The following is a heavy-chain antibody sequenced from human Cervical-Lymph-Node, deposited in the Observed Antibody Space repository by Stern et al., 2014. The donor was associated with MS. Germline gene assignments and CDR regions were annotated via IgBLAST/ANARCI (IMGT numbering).Heavy chain of an antibody. V-gene: IGHV3-33*01. CDR2: LWYDGRNK. Sequence: QVQLVQSGGTVVQPGTSLRLSCEGSGFNFSNHGMNWVRRAPGKGLEWVASLWYDGRNKMYEDSVKGRFTISRDNSKNTLYLQMDTLRVEDTAVYYCARSSSSGWDYWGPGTLVTVSS. CDR3: ARSSSSGWDY. J-gene: IGHJ4*02. D-gene: IGHD6-25*01. CDR1: GFNFSNHG.